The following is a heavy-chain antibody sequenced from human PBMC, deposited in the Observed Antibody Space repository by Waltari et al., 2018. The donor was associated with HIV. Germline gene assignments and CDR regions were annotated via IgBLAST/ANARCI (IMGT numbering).Heavy chain of an antibody. J-gene: IGHJ5*02. CDR1: GHMAHLIY. CDR2: MSTTSGKT. V-gene: IGHV1-8*02. Sequence: PSGAEVINPGPPVKVSCQAPGHMAHLIYTNGVRQVPGHGLEWMGWMSTTSGKTGYAQPFEGRVTMNRHIFTNTVFLELRSLRPHETGSYFCAAARPGALFGDSWGQGTLVNVSS. CDR3: AAARPGALFGDS. D-gene: IGHD3-16*01.